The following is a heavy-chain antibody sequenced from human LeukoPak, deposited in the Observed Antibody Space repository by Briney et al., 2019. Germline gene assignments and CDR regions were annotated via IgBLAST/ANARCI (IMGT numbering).Heavy chain of an antibody. V-gene: IGHV4-59*12. CDR2: IYYSGST. CDR3: ARLNYYDSSGYEPSDY. CDR1: GGSISSYY. J-gene: IGHJ4*02. D-gene: IGHD3-22*01. Sequence: PSETLSLTCTVSGGSISSYYWSWIRQPPGKGLEWIGYIYYSGSTNYNPSLKSRVTISVDTSKNQFSLKLSSVTAADTAVYYCARLNYYDSSGYEPSDYWGQGTLVTVSS.